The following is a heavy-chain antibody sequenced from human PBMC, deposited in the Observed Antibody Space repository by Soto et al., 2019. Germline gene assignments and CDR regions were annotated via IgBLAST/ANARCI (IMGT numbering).Heavy chain of an antibody. V-gene: IGHV1-18*01. Sequence: ASVKVSCKASGYTFTSYGISWVRQAPGQGLEWMGWISAGNGNTKYSQKFQDRVTITRDTSASTAYMELSSLRPEDTAVYYCARGYGSGSLNNCFDPWGQGTLVTVSS. J-gene: IGHJ5*02. CDR2: ISAGNGNT. CDR3: ARGYGSGSLNNCFDP. CDR1: GYTFTSYG. D-gene: IGHD3-10*01.